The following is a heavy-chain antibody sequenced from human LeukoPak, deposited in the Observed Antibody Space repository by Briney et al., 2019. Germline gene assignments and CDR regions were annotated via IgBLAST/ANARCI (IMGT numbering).Heavy chain of an antibody. J-gene: IGHJ5*02. CDR3: TRANYDFGSGYLRGWFGP. V-gene: IGHV4-34*01. CDR2: INRSGST. D-gene: IGHD3-3*01. CDR1: GGSFSDDF. Sequence: KPSETLSLTCAVYGGSFSDDFWSWIRQPPGKGLKWIGEINRSGSTNYNPSLKNRVTMSVNTSKNQSSLKLSSVTAADTAVYYCTRANYDFGSGYLRGWFGPWGQGTLVTVSS.